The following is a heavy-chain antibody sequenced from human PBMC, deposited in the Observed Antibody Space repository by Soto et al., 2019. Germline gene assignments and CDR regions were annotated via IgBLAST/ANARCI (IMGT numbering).Heavy chain of an antibody. J-gene: IGHJ6*03. CDR3: ARDRGGLDYYYYYMDV. V-gene: IGHV1-69*04. Sequence: SVKVSCKASGYTFTSYDINWVRQATGQGLEWMGRIIPILGIANYAQKFQGRVTITADKSTSTAYMELSSLRSEDTAVYYCARDRGGLDYYYYYMDVWGKGTTVTVSS. D-gene: IGHD3-10*01. CDR2: IIPILGIA. CDR1: GYTFTSYD.